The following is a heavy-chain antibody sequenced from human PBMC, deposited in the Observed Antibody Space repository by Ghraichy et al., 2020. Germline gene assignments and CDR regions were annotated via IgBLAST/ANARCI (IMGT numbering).Heavy chain of an antibody. V-gene: IGHV3-30*18. CDR3: AKDGGTTGIYYYYGMDV. CDR2: ISYDGTNK. CDR1: GFTFSSYD. J-gene: IGHJ6*02. Sequence: GGSLRLSCAASGFTFSSYDMHWVRQAPGKGLEWVAVISYDGTNKYYADSVKGRFTISRDNSKNTLYLQMNSLRAEDTAVYYCAKDGGTTGIYYYYGMDVWGQGTTVTVSS. D-gene: IGHD1-7*01.